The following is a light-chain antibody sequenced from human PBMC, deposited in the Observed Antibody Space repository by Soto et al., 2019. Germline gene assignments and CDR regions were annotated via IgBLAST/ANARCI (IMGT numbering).Light chain of an antibody. J-gene: IGKJ2*01. CDR1: QSISSW. Sequence: DIQMTQSPSTLSASVGDRVTITCRASQSISSWLAWYQQKPGKAPKLLIYDASSLESGVPSRFSGSGSGTEFTLTISSLQPDDFETSYCQQYNSYSYTFGQGTKLEIK. V-gene: IGKV1-5*01. CDR3: QQYNSYSYT. CDR2: DAS.